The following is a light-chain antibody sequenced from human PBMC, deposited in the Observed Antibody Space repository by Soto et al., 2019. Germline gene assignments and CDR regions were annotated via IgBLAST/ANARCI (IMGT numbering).Light chain of an antibody. CDR1: QSISHL. J-gene: IGKJ5*01. CDR2: DAS. V-gene: IGKV3-11*01. Sequence: EIVLTQSPATLSLSPGERATLSFRASQSISHLLAWYQQRPGQAPRLLIYDASNRATGIPTRFSGSGSETDFTLTISSLEPEDFAVYYCQQRSTWPPITFGRGTRLEI. CDR3: QQRSTWPPIT.